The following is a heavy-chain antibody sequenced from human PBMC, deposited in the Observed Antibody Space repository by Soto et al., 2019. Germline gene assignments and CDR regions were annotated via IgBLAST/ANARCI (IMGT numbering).Heavy chain of an antibody. CDR1: GDSISGYS. Sequence: QVQLQESGPGLVKPSETLSLTCSVSGDSISGYSWSWIRQPAGKGLEWIGRIYTSGDTNYNPALKSRVTMSVDTSKNQFSLKVTSVTAADTAVYFCARDYRETVTVPTPYYFDYWGQGTLVTVSS. CDR2: IYTSGDT. V-gene: IGHV4-4*07. D-gene: IGHD2-21*02. J-gene: IGHJ4*02. CDR3: ARDYRETVTVPTPYYFDY.